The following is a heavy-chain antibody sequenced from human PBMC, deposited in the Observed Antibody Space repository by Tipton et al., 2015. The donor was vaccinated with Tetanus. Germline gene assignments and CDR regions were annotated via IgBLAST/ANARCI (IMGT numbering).Heavy chain of an antibody. CDR1: GGSISSSSYY. Sequence: TLSLTCTVSGGSISSSSYYWGWIRQPPGKGLEWIGSIYYSGSTYYNPSLKSRVTISVDTSKNQFSLKLSSVTAADTAVYYCARNMVRGVNRVWDGMDVWGQGTTVTVSS. D-gene: IGHD3-10*01. V-gene: IGHV4-39*07. J-gene: IGHJ6*02. CDR2: IYYSGST. CDR3: ARNMVRGVNRVWDGMDV.